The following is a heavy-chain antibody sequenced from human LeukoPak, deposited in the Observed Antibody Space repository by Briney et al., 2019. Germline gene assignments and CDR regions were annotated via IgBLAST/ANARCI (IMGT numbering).Heavy chain of an antibody. J-gene: IGHJ3*02. CDR2: INPSGGST. CDR3: ARERGSGYDDAFDI. CDR1: GYTFTGYY. D-gene: IGHD3-22*01. Sequence: GASVEVSCKASGYTFTGYYMHWVRQAPGQGLEWMGIINPSGGSTSYAQKFQGRVTMTRDMSTSTVYMELSSLRSEDTAVYYCARERGSGYDDAFDIWGQGTMVTVSS. V-gene: IGHV1-46*01.